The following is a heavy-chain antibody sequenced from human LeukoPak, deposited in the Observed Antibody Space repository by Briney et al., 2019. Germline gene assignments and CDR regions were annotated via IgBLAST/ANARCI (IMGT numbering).Heavy chain of an antibody. CDR1: GYSISSGYY. CDR3: AKRRGYTWNDVEDY. V-gene: IGHV4-38-2*02. Sequence: PSETLSLTCTVSGYSISSGYYWGWIRQPPGKGLEWIGSIYHSGSTYYNPSLKSRVTISVDTSKNQFSLKLSSVTAADTAVYYCAKRRGYTWNDVEDYWGQGTLVTVSS. J-gene: IGHJ4*02. D-gene: IGHD1-1*01. CDR2: IYHSGST.